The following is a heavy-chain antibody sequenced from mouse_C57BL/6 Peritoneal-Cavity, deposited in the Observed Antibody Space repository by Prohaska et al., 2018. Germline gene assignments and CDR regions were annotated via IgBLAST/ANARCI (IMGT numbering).Heavy chain of an antibody. D-gene: IGHD2-1*01. CDR2: IKSDGSAI. CDR1: GFTFSGFW. Sequence: EVQLLETGGGLVQPGGSRGLSCEGSGFTFSGFWMSWVRQTPGKPLEWIGDIKSDGSAINYAPSIKDRFTIFRDKDKSTLYLQMSNLRSEDTATYFCMRYGNYWYFDVWGTGTTVTVSS. V-gene: IGHV11-2*01. J-gene: IGHJ1*03. CDR3: MRYGNYWYFDV.